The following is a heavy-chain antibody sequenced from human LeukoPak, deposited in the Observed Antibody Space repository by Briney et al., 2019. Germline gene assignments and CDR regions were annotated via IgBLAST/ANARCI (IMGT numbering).Heavy chain of an antibody. Sequence: GGSLRLSCAASGFTFSSYSMNWVRQAPGKGLEWVSSISSSSSYIYYADSVKGRFTISRDNAKNSLYLQMNSLRAEDTAVYYCARYSGSYGGFDPWGQGTLVTVSS. CDR1: GFTFSSYS. J-gene: IGHJ5*02. CDR2: ISSSSSYI. CDR3: ARYSGSYGGFDP. V-gene: IGHV3-21*01. D-gene: IGHD1-26*01.